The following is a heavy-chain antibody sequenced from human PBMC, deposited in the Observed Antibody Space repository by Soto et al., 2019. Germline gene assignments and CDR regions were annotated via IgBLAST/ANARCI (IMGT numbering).Heavy chain of an antibody. Sequence: PGGSLRLSCTASGFTFGDYAMSWFRQAPGKGLERVGFIRSKAYGGTTEYAASVKGRFTISRDDSKSIAYLQMNSLKTEDTAVYYCTTTIDSTWNQSDNWFDPWGQGTLVTVSS. D-gene: IGHD6-13*01. J-gene: IGHJ5*02. CDR1: GFTFGDYA. CDR2: IRSKAYGGTT. CDR3: TTTIDSTWNQSDNWFDP. V-gene: IGHV3-49*03.